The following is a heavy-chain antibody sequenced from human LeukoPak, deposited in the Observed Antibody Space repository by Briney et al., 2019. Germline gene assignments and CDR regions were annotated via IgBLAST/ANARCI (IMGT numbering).Heavy chain of an antibody. V-gene: IGHV3-23*01. CDR2: ISGSGGST. CDR1: GFTFSSYA. J-gene: IGHJ4*02. Sequence: SGGSLRLSCAASGFTFSSYAMSWVRQAPGKGLEWVSAISGSGGSTYYADSVKGRFTISRDNSKNTLYLQMNSLRAEDTAVYYCANQWEWNPDSIFDYWGQGTLVTVSS. D-gene: IGHD1-26*01. CDR3: ANQWEWNPDSIFDY.